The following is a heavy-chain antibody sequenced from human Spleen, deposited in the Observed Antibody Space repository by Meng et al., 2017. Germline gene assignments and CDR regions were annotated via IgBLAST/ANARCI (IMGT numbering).Heavy chain of an antibody. V-gene: IGHV3-30*15. D-gene: IGHD4-17*01. CDR1: GFTFSRNA. Sequence: GESLKISCAASGFTFSRNAMHWVRQAPGKGLEWVAAISYDGSNQHYADSVKGRFTISRDNSENTLYLQMSSLRAEDTAVYYCARNNYGDYYFDYWGQGTLVTVSS. J-gene: IGHJ4*02. CDR3: ARNNYGDYYFDY. CDR2: ISYDGSNQ.